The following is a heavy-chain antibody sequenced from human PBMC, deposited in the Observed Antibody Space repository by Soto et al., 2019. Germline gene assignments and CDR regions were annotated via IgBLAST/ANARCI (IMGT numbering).Heavy chain of an antibody. CDR3: AKDIHGGNSNFDY. V-gene: IGHV3-23*01. CDR1: GFTFSSYA. CDR2: LSGSGGST. D-gene: IGHD2-21*02. Sequence: GGSMRLSCAASGFTFSSYAVGWVRQAPGKGREWVSALSGSGGSTYYADSVKGRFTISRDNSKNTLFLQMNSLRAADTAVYYCAKDIHGGNSNFDYWGQGTLVTVSS. J-gene: IGHJ4*02.